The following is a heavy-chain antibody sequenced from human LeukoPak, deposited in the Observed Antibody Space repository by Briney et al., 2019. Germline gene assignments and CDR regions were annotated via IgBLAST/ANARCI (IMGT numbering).Heavy chain of an antibody. CDR3: ARDRNSFDH. CDR1: GFTFSIYG. V-gene: IGHV3-33*01. CDR2: IWFDGTQK. Sequence: PGGSLRLSCAASGFTFSIYGMQWVRQAPGKGLEWVANIWFDGTQKYYADSVKGRFAISRDDSKNMVYLQMNSLRVEDTAVYYCARDRNSFDHWGQGTLVTVSS. J-gene: IGHJ4*02. D-gene: IGHD3-3*02.